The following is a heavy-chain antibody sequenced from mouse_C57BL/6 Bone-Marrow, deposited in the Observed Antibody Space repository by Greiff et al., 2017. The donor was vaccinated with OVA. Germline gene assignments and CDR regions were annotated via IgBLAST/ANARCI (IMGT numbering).Heavy chain of an antibody. CDR3: ARYWDGGYFDY. D-gene: IGHD4-1*01. CDR1: GYTFTSYT. Sequence: QVQLKESGAELARPGASVKMSCKASGYTFTSYTMHWVKQRPGQGLEWIGYINPSSGYTKYNQKFKDKATLTADKSSSTAYMQLSSLTSEDSAVYYCARYWDGGYFDYWGQGTTLTVSS. V-gene: IGHV1-4*01. J-gene: IGHJ2*01. CDR2: INPSSGYT.